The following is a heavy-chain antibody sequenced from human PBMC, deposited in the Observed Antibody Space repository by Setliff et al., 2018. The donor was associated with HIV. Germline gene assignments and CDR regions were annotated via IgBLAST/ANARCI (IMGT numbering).Heavy chain of an antibody. J-gene: IGHJ4*02. D-gene: IGHD6-19*01. CDR2: IYPGDSDT. CDR1: GYRFTSYW. Sequence: GESLKISCQGSGYRFTSYWIAWVRQMPGKGLEWMGIIYPGDSDTRYSPSFQGQVTISVDKSITTAYLQWSSLKASDTAMYYCARQGAVASTPLVYWGQGTVVTVSS. V-gene: IGHV5-51*01. CDR3: ARQGAVASTPLVY.